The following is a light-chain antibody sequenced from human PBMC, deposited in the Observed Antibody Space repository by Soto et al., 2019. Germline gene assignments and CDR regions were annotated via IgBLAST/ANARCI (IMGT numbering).Light chain of an antibody. V-gene: IGKV3-15*01. CDR1: PSVTNK. J-gene: IGKJ4*01. Sequence: EVVMTQSPATLSVSPGESATLSCWASPSVTNKLAWYQQTPGQAPRLLIYGASTRATTTPARFSGSGSGTDFTLTISSLQSADLGVYYCQKYHGWPLTFGGGTKVEI. CDR2: GAS. CDR3: QKYHGWPLT.